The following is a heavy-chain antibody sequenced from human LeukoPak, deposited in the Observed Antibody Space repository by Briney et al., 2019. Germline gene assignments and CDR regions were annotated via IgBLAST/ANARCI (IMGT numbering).Heavy chain of an antibody. CDR3: ARDRGYYYDSSGYYPFDY. CDR1: GGSISSSSYY. V-gene: IGHV4-39*07. CDR2: IYYSGST. D-gene: IGHD3-22*01. J-gene: IGHJ4*02. Sequence: PSETLSLTCTVSGGSISSSSYYWGWIRQPPGKGLEWIGSIYYSGSTYYNPSLKSRVTISVDTSKNQFSLKLSSVTAADTAVYYCARDRGYYYDSSGYYPFDYWGQGTLVTVSS.